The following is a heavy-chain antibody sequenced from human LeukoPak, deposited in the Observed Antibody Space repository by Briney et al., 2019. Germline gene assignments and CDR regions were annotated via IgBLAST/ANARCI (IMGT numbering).Heavy chain of an antibody. CDR3: ATEVRYGY. D-gene: IGHD4-11*01. J-gene: IGHJ4*02. CDR2: IRYDESNK. V-gene: IGHV3-30*02. CDR1: GFTFSNYG. Sequence: GGSLRLSCAASGFTFSNYGMHWVRQAPGKGLEWVAFIRYDESNKYYADSVKGRFTISRDNSKSTLYVQMNSLRAEDTAVYYCATEVRYGYWGQGTLVTVSS.